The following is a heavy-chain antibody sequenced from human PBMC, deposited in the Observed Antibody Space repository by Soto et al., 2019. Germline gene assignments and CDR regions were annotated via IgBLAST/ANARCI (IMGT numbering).Heavy chain of an antibody. CDR1: GFTFDDYA. Sequence: PGGSLRLSCAASGFTFDDYAMHCVRQAPGKGLEWVSLISWDGGSTYYADSVKGRFTISRDNSKNSLDLQMNSLRAEDTALYYCAKAARSRYYYYSLNWYFDLWGPGTLDTGS. V-gene: IGHV3-43D*04. J-gene: IGHJ2*01. CDR2: ISWDGGST. D-gene: IGHD3-22*01. CDR3: AKAARSRYYYYSLNWYFDL.